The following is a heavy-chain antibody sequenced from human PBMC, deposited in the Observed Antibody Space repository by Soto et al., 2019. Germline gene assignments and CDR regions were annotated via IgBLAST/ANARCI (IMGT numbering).Heavy chain of an antibody. CDR2: ISGSGGST. D-gene: IGHD3-16*01. J-gene: IGHJ4*02. Sequence: GGSLRLSCAASGFTFSSYAMSWVRQAPGKGLEWVSAISGSGGSTYYADSVKGRFTISRDNSKNTLYLQMSSLRAEDTAVYYCAKDLGRAMAPFGYWGQGTLVTVSS. CDR1: GFTFSSYA. CDR3: AKDLGRAMAPFGY. V-gene: IGHV3-23*01.